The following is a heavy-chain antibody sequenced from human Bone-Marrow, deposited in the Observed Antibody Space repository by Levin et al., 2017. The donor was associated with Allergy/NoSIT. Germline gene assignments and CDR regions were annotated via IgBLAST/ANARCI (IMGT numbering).Heavy chain of an antibody. D-gene: IGHD3-10*01. V-gene: IGHV4-59*08. CDR2: IYGST. CDR3: ARVGGVMVRGVLNAFDI. J-gene: IGHJ3*02. Sequence: SETLSLTCTVSGGSISSYYWSWIRQPPGKGLEWIGYIYGSTNYNPSLKSRVTISVDTSKNQFSLKLSSVTAADAAVYYCARVGGVMVRGVLNAFDIWGQGTMVTVSS. CDR1: GGSISSYY.